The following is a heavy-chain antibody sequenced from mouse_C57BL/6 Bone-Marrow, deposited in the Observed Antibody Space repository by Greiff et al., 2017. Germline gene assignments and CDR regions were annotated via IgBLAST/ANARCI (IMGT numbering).Heavy chain of an antibody. CDR2: IYPGSGST. V-gene: IGHV1-55*01. D-gene: IGHD2-4*01. CDR1: GYTFTSYW. Sequence: QVQLQQPGAELVKPGASVKMSCKASGYTFTSYWITWLTQRPGQGLEWIGDIYPGSGSTNYTEKFKSKATLTVETSSSTAYMQLSSLTSEDSAVYYCARWFYDYALDYWGQGTTLTVSS. CDR3: ARWFYDYALDY. J-gene: IGHJ2*01.